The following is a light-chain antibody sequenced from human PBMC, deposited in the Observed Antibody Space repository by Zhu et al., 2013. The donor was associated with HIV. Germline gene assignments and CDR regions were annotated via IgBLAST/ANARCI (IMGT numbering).Light chain of an antibody. CDR3: CSYADSSTYV. Sequence: QSALTQPASVSGSPGQSITISCTGTSNDVGSYNLVSWYQQHPGKAPKLMIYEVSKRPSGVSNRFSGSKSGNTASLTISGLQAEDEADYYCCSYADSSTYVFGTGTKVTVL. J-gene: IGLJ1*01. CDR1: SNDVGSYNL. CDR2: EVS. V-gene: IGLV2-23*02.